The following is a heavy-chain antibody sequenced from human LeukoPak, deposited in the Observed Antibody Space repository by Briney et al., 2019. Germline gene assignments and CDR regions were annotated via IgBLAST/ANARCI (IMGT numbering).Heavy chain of an antibody. V-gene: IGHV4-38-2*01. D-gene: IGHD1-7*01. Sequence: SETLSLTCAVSGYSISSGYYWAWIRQPPGKGLECIGSIYHSGSTYYNPSLKSRVTISVATTKNQYSLRLSSVTAADTAMYYCARSISTTGTDYWGQGTLVTVSS. CDR1: GYSISSGYY. CDR3: ARSISTTGTDY. CDR2: IYHSGST. J-gene: IGHJ4*02.